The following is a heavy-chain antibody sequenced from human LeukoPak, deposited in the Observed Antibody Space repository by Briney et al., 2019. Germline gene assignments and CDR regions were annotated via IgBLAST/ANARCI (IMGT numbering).Heavy chain of an antibody. CDR1: GFTFSSYA. J-gene: IGHJ4*02. CDR2: ISGSGGST. Sequence: GGYLRLSCAASGFTFSSYAMSWVRQAPGKGLEWVSAISGSGGSTYYADSVKGRFTISRDNAKNSLYLQMNSLRAEDTAVYYCARSDVDTDASFDYWGQGTLVTVSS. CDR3: ARSDVDTDASFDY. V-gene: IGHV3-23*01. D-gene: IGHD5-18*01.